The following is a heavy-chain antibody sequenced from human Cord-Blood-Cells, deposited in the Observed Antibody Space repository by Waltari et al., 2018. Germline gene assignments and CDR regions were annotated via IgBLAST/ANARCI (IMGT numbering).Heavy chain of an antibody. CDR1: GGSFSGYY. D-gene: IGHD2-2*01. CDR2: INHSGST. V-gene: IGHV4-34*01. J-gene: IGHJ4*02. Sequence: QVQLQQWGAGLLKPSETLSLTCAVYGGSFSGYYWSWIRQPPGKGLEWIGEINHSGSTNYNPSLKSRVTISVDTSKNQFSLKLSSVTAADTAVYYCARRAAAINWGQGTLVTVSS. CDR3: ARRAAAIN.